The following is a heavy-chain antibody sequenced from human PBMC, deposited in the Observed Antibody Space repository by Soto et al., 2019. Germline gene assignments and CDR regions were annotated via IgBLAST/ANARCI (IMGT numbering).Heavy chain of an antibody. V-gene: IGHV4-59*08. CDR2: IYYSGST. J-gene: IGHJ4*02. Sequence: SETLSLTCTVSGGSISSYYWSWIRQPPGKGLEWIGYIYYSGSTNYNPSLKSRVTISVDTSKNQFSLKLSSVTAADTAVYYCARHGFGGYNTFDYWGQGTLVTVSS. CDR3: ARHGFGGYNTFDY. CDR1: GGSISSYY. D-gene: IGHD5-12*01.